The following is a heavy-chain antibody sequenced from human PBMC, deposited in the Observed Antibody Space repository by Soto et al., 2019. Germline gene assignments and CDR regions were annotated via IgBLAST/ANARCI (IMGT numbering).Heavy chain of an antibody. CDR3: ARRRLDLSLDAFDI. CDR1: GFTFSSYS. CDR2: ISSSSSTI. V-gene: IGHV3-48*02. D-gene: IGHD1-1*01. J-gene: IGHJ3*02. Sequence: GGSLRLSCAASGFTFSSYSMNWVRQAPGKGLEWVSYISSSSSTIYYADSVKGRFTISRDNAKNSLYLQMNSLRDEDTAVYYCARRRLDLSLDAFDIWGQGTMVTVSS.